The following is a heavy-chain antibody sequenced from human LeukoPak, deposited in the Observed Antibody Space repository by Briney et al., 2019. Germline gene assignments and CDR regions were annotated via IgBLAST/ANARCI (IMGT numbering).Heavy chain of an antibody. D-gene: IGHD1-26*01. J-gene: IGHJ4*02. V-gene: IGHV3-13*01. CDR2: FGIAGDT. CDR3: VRTNGGTYYDY. Sequence: GGPRLSCSASGCFWTDYGLLCGRRPPGTRVAWVSVFGIAGDTYYADSVKGRFTISRDVAKNSLYLQMNNLSAADTAVYYCVRTNGGTYYDYWGQGTLVTVSS. CDR1: GCFWTDYG.